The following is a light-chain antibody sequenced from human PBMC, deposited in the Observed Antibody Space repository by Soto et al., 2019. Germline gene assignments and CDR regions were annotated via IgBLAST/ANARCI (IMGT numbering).Light chain of an antibody. CDR2: EVT. Sequence: QSALTQPPSASGFPGQSVTISCTGTSSDVGYYDYVSWYQQHPGKAPKLVIYEVTKRPSGVPDRVSASKSGNTASLTVSGLRAEDEADYYCFLSYSGTNWVFGGGTKLTVL. CDR1: SSDVGYYDY. J-gene: IGLJ3*02. V-gene: IGLV2-8*01. CDR3: FLSYSGTNWV.